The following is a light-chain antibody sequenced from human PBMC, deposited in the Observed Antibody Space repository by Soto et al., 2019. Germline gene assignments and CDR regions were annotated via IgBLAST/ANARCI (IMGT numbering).Light chain of an antibody. CDR1: QSVTNSF. CDR2: SIS. J-gene: IGKJ2*01. V-gene: IGKV3-20*01. Sequence: ENELTQSPGILSSSPGERATLSCRASQSVTNSFFAWYQQKPGQAPRLLLYSISSRATGIPDRFSGSGSGTDFTLSISRLEPEDFVVYYWQQYSTLPHTFGQGTKLEV. CDR3: QQYSTLPHT.